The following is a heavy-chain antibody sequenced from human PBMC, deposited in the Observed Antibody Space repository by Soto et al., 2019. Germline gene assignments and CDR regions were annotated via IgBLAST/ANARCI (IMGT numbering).Heavy chain of an antibody. CDR1: GFTFSSYG. D-gene: IGHD3-22*01. V-gene: IGHV3-33*01. CDR2: IWYDGSNK. CDR3: ARDGYGTYDSSGYYYGFDP. Sequence: QVQLVESGGGVVQPGRSLRLSCAASGFTFSSYGMHWVRQAPGKGLEGVAVIWYDGSNKYYADSVKGRFTLSRDNSKNTLYLQMNRLRAEDTAVYYCARDGYGTYDSSGYYYGFDPWGQGTLVTVSS. J-gene: IGHJ5*02.